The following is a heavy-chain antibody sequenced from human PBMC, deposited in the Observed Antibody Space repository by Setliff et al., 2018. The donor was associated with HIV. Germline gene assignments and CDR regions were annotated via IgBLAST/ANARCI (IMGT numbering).Heavy chain of an antibody. CDR1: GYTVTNYA. D-gene: IGHD4-17*01. V-gene: IGHV7-4-1*02. CDR2: IDTNTGNP. CDR3: ARLSPYGDYLLFQY. J-gene: IGHJ4*02. Sequence: ASVKVSCKASGYTVTNYAMNWLRQAPGQGLEWMGWIDTNTGNPTYAQGFTGRFVFSLDTSVSTAFLQISTLKAEDTAVYYCARLSPYGDYLLFQYWGQGTQVTVSS.